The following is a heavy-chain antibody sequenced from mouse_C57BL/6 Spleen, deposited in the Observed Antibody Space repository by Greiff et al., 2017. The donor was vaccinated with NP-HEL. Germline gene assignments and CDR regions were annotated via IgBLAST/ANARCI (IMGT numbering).Heavy chain of an antibody. D-gene: IGHD1-1*01. CDR2: INPSNGGT. V-gene: IGHV1-53*01. CDR1: GYTFTSYW. CDR3: ARRTTVVDYAMDY. J-gene: IGHJ4*01. Sequence: VQLQQSGTELVKPGASVKLSCKASGYTFTSYWMHWVKQRPGQGLEWIGNINPSNGGTNYNEKFKSKATLTVDKSSSTAYMQLSSLTSEDSAVYYSARRTTVVDYAMDYWGQGTSVTVSS.